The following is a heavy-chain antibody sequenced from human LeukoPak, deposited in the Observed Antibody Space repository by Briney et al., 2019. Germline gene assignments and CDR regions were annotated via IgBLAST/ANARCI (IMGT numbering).Heavy chain of an antibody. V-gene: IGHV3-23*01. J-gene: IGHJ4*02. CDR2: ISGSGGST. CDR1: GFTFSSYA. Sequence: GRSLRLSCAASGFTFSSYATSWVRQAPGKGLEWVSAISGSGGSTYYADSVKGRFTISRDNSKNTLYLQMNSLRAEDTAVYYCAKDRVSGYKYYFDYWGQGTLVTVSS. CDR3: AKDRVSGYKYYFDY. D-gene: IGHD3-22*01.